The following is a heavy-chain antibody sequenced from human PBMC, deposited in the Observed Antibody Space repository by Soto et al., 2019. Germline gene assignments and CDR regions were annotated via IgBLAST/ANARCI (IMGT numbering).Heavy chain of an antibody. V-gene: IGHV3-33*01. Sequence: GSLRLSCAASGXTFNSYEMHWVRRAPGKGLEWVEVIWSEGSDKKFADSVKGRFAISRDNSTNTLYLQMNSLSAEDTDVYYCARGRGSGELPLYYWGHGTLVTVSS. CDR3: ARGRGSGELPLYY. J-gene: IGHJ4*01. D-gene: IGHD3-10*01. CDR1: GXTFNSYE. CDR2: IWSEGSDK.